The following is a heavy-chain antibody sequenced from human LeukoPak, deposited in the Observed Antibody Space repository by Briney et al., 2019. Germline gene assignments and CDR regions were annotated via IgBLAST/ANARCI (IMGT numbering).Heavy chain of an antibody. J-gene: IGHJ4*02. D-gene: IGHD3-16*02. V-gene: IGHV3-7*01. CDR1: GFSISGFW. Sequence: AGGSLRLSCVGSGFSISGFWMTWVRQAPGKGLEWVANIRGDGSRLYYVDSVKGRFTISRDNSKNTLCLQMNSLRAEDTAVYYCAKAVMITYGGVIVFDYWGQGTRVTVSS. CDR2: IRGDGSRL. CDR3: AKAVMITYGGVIVFDY.